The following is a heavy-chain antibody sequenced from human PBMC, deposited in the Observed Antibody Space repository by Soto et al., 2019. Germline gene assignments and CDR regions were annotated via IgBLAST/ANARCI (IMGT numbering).Heavy chain of an antibody. CDR1: GYTFTSYG. J-gene: IGHJ6*02. Sequence: ASVKVSCKASGYTFTSYGMSWVRQAPGQGLEWMGWISAYNGNTNYAQKLQGRVTMTTDTSRSTAYMELRSLRSDDTAVYYSARASKQWLNYYVMDVGGQGTTVTVSS. CDR3: ARASKQWLNYYVMDV. CDR2: ISAYNGNT. V-gene: IGHV1-18*01. D-gene: IGHD6-19*01.